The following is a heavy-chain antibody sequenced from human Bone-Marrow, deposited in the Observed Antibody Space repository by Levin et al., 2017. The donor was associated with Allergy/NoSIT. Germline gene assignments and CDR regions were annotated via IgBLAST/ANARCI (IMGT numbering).Heavy chain of an antibody. V-gene: IGHV1-2*02. J-gene: IGHJ4*02. D-gene: IGHD3-10*01. CDR3: ASAMPGSGTPPNFDS. CDR2: INPKSGCT. CDR1: GYTFTDYF. Sequence: ASVKVSCKSSGYTFTDYFLHWVRQAPGQGLEWMGWINPKSGCTNYAHKFRGRVTLTRDTSMTTVYMDLSRLRSDDTALFYCASAMPGSGTPPNFDSWGQGTLVAVSS.